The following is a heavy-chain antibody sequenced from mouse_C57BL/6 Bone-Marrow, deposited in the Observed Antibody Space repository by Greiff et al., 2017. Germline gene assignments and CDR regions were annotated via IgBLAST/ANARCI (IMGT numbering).Heavy chain of an antibody. CDR3: ARKDYYGSSQFAY. CDR2: IYPGSGST. CDR1: GYTFTSYW. J-gene: IGHJ3*01. Sequence: VQLQQPGAELVKPGASVKMSCKASGYTFTSYWITWVKQRPGQGLEWIGDIYPGSGSTNYNEKFKSKATLTVDTSSSTAYMQLSSLTSADSAVYYCARKDYYGSSQFAYWGQGTLVTVSA. D-gene: IGHD1-1*01. V-gene: IGHV1-55*01.